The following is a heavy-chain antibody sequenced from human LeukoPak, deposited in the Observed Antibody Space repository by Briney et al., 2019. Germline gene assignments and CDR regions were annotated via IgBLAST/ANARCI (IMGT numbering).Heavy chain of an antibody. D-gene: IGHD2-15*01. J-gene: IGHJ5*02. CDR3: ARSARVVVVAAKAEWFDP. CDR1: GYTFTNYD. Sequence: GASVNVSCTASGYTFTNYDINWVRQATGQGLEWMGWINPNSGNTDYAQKFQGRVTITADESTSTAYMELSSLRSEDTAVYYCARSARVVVVAAKAEWFDPWGQGTLVTVSS. V-gene: IGHV1-8*01. CDR2: INPNSGNT.